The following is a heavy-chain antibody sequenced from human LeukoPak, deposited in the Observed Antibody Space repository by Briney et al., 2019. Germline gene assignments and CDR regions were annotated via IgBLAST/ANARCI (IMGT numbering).Heavy chain of an antibody. CDR3: AKDVLLVSGSGSYCDY. D-gene: IGHD3-10*01. CDR2: ISWNSGSI. V-gene: IGHV3-9*01. CDR1: GFTFDDYA. Sequence: PGGSLRLSCAASGFTFDDYAMHWVRQAPGKCLGWVSGISWNSGSIGYADSVKGRFTISRDNAKNSLYLQMNSLRAEDTALYYCAKDVLLVSGSGSYCDYWGQGTLVTVSS. J-gene: IGHJ4*02.